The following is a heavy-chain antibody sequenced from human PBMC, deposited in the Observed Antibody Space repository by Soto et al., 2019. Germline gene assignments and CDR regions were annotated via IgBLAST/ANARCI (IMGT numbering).Heavy chain of an antibody. J-gene: IGHJ4*02. CDR2: IWYDGSNK. Sequence: QVQLVESGGGVVQPGRSLRLSCAASGFTFSSYGMHWVRQAPGKGLEWVAVIWYDGSNKYYADSVKGRFTISRDNSENTLYLQMNSLRAEDTAVYYCARTPKSSPYYFDYWGQGTLVTVSS. CDR3: ARTPKSSPYYFDY. CDR1: GFTFSSYG. V-gene: IGHV3-33*01.